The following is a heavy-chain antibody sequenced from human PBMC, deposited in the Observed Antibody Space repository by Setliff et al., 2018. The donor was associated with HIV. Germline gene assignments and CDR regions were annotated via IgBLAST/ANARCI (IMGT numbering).Heavy chain of an antibody. Sequence: PSETLSLTCSVSGYSISSGYYWSWVRQPPGKGLEWIATIHHSGTTYYNPSLKSLVTISVDTSKSECSLKMTSVTAADTAVYYCARVGRDRLVTSGLYFDLWGRGTLVTVSS. CDR2: IHHSGTT. D-gene: IGHD6-19*01. CDR3: ARVGRDRLVTSGLYFDL. J-gene: IGHJ2*01. CDR1: GYSISSGYY. V-gene: IGHV4-38-2*02.